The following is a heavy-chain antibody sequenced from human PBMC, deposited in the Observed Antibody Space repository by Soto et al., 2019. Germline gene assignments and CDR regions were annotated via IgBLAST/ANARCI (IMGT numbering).Heavy chain of an antibody. CDR3: ARGRFYDILTGYPYYFDY. CDR1: GYTFTSYG. V-gene: IGHV1-18*01. J-gene: IGHJ4*02. Sequence: ASVKVSCKASGYTFTSYGISWVRQAPGQGLEWMGWISAYNGNTNYAQKLQGRVTMTTDTSTSTAYMELRSLRSDDTAVYYCARGRFYDILTGYPYYFDYWGQGTLVTVSS. D-gene: IGHD3-9*01. CDR2: ISAYNGNT.